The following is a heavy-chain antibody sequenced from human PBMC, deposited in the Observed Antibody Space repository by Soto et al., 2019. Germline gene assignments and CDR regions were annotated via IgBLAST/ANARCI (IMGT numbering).Heavy chain of an antibody. CDR2: IYYSGST. J-gene: IGHJ4*02. V-gene: IGHV4-59*08. Sequence: QVQLQKSGPGLVKPSETLSLTCTVSGGSISSYYWSWIRQPPGKGLEWIGYIYYSGSTNYNPSLKSRVTISVDTSKNQFSLKLSSVTAADTAVYYCARMDSSGFVPDYWGQGTLVTVSS. CDR3: ARMDSSGFVPDY. CDR1: GGSISSYY. D-gene: IGHD3-22*01.